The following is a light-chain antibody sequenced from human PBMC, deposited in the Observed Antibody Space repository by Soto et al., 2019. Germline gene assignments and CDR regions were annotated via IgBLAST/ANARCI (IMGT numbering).Light chain of an antibody. J-gene: IGKJ2*01. Sequence: EIVLTQSPGILSLSPGERATLSCRASQSVSSSYLAWYQQKPGQAPRLVIHGASSRATGIPDRFSGSGFGTDFILTISRLEPEDFAVYYCQQYGSSPLYTFGQGTKLEIK. V-gene: IGKV3-20*01. CDR3: QQYGSSPLYT. CDR2: GAS. CDR1: QSVSSSY.